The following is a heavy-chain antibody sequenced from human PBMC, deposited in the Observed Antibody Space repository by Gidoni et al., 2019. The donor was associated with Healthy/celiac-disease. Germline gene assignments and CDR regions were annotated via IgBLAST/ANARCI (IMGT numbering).Heavy chain of an antibody. J-gene: IGHJ6*02. V-gene: IGHV3-20*04. Sequence: EVQLVESGGGVVRPGGSLRLSCAASGFAFDDYGLRWVRQAPGKGLEWVSGINWNGGSTGYADSVKGRFTISRDNAKNSLYLQMNSLRAEDTALYYCARGYCSSTSCYEGLYYYGMDVWGQGTTVTVSS. CDR1: GFAFDDYG. CDR3: ARGYCSSTSCYEGLYYYGMDV. D-gene: IGHD2-2*01. CDR2: INWNGGST.